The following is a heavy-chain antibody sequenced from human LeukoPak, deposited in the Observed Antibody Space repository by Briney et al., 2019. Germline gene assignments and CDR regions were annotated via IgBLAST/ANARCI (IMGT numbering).Heavy chain of an antibody. J-gene: IGHJ4*02. CDR3: ARGSSGWYY. CDR2: INTNTGNP. D-gene: IGHD6-19*01. Sequence: GASVKVSCKASGYTFSDSAINWVRQAPGQGLEWMGWINTNTGNPTYAQGFTGRFVFSLDTSVSTAYLQITSLKAEDTAVYYCARGSSGWYYWGQGTLVTVSS. CDR1: GYTFSDSA. V-gene: IGHV7-4-1*02.